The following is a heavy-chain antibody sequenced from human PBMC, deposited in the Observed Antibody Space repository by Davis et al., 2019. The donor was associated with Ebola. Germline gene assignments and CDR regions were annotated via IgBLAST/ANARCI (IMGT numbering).Heavy chain of an antibody. CDR3: ARSLLWLIDY. J-gene: IGHJ4*02. D-gene: IGHD3-10*01. Sequence: LRLSCTVSGGSISSGDYYWSWIRQPPGKGLEWIGYIYYSGSTYYNPSLKSRVTISVDTSKNQFSLKLSSVTAADTALYYCARSLLWLIDYCGQGTLVTVSS. V-gene: IGHV4-30-4*01. CDR1: GGSISSGDYY. CDR2: IYYSGST.